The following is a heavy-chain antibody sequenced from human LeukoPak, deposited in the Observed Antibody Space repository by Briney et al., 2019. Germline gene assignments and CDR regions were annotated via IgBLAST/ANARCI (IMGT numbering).Heavy chain of an antibody. D-gene: IGHD1-1*01. CDR3: AYMGTYYYYYMDV. CDR1: GGSISSYY. Sequence: SETLSLTCTVSGGSISSYYWSWIRQPPGKGLEWIGYIYYSGSTNYNPSLKSRVTISVDTSKNQFSLKLSSVSAADTAVYYCAYMGTYYYYYMDVWGKGTTVTISS. CDR2: IYYSGST. V-gene: IGHV4-59*12. J-gene: IGHJ6*03.